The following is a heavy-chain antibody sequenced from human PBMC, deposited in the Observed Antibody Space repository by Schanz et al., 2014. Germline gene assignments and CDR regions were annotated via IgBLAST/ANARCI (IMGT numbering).Heavy chain of an antibody. CDR3: ATENWWTVEK. CDR1: GFTFSDYY. V-gene: IGHV3-11*05. Sequence: QVQLVESGGTLVKPGGSLRLSCVVSGFTFSDYYMSWIRQAPGKGLEWVSYISSSSIYTNYADSVKGRFTISRDNAKNSLYLQMNSLTAEDTAVYYCATENWWTVEKWGQGTLVTVSS. J-gene: IGHJ4*02. CDR2: ISSSSIYT. D-gene: IGHD2-15*01.